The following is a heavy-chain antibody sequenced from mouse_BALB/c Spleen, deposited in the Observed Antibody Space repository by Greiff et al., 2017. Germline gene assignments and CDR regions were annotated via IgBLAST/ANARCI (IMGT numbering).Heavy chain of an antibody. Sequence: VKLQESGAELVRPGVSVKISCKGSGYTFTDYAMHWVKQSHAKSLEWIGVISTYYGDASYNQKFKGKATMTVDKSSSTAYMELARLTSEDSAIYYCARGPRGSSNWYFDGWGAGTTVTVSS. V-gene: IGHV1S137*01. CDR3: ARGPRGSSNWYFDG. J-gene: IGHJ1*01. D-gene: IGHD1-1*01. CDR2: ISTYYGDA. CDR1: GYTFTDYA.